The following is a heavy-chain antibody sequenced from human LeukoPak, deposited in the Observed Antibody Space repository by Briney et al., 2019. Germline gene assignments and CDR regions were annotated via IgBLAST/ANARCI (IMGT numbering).Heavy chain of an antibody. D-gene: IGHD5-18*01. CDR1: GYTFTSYY. Sequence: ASVKVSCKASGYTFTSYYMHWVRQAPGQGLEWMGIINPSGGSTSYAQKFQGRVTMTRDTSTSTVYMELSSLRSEDTAVYYCAGRGPNAYSYGYYGWFDPWGQGTLVTVSS. CDR3: AGRGPNAYSYGYYGWFDP. J-gene: IGHJ5*02. V-gene: IGHV1-46*01. CDR2: INPSGGST.